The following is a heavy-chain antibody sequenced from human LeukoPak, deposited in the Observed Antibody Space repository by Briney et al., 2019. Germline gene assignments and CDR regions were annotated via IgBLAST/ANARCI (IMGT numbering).Heavy chain of an antibody. V-gene: IGHV4-39*07. CDR3: ARDVAAAGMGY. D-gene: IGHD6-13*01. CDR2: IDYSGRT. J-gene: IGHJ4*02. Sequence: SETLSLTCSVSGDSIDSVSYYWGWIRQPPGKGPEWIASIDYSGRTFYNPSLMSRVTISVDTSKNQFSLKLSSVTAADTAVYYCARDVAAAGMGYWGQGTLVTVSS. CDR1: GDSIDSVSYY.